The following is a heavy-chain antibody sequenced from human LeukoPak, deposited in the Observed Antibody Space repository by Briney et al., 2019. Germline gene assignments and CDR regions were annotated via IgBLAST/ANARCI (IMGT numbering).Heavy chain of an antibody. V-gene: IGHV3-23*01. CDR3: AKDGSAGWDWYFDL. J-gene: IGHJ2*01. Sequence: GGSLRLSCAASGFTFSDYYMTWIRQAPGKGLEWVSAISGSGGSTYYADSVKGRFTISRDNSKNTLYLQMNSLRAEDTAVYYCAKDGSAGWDWYFDLWGRGTLVTVSS. D-gene: IGHD1-26*01. CDR1: GFTFSDYY. CDR2: ISGSGGST.